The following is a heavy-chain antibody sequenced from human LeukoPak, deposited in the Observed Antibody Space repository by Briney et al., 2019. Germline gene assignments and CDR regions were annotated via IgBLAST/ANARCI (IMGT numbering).Heavy chain of an antibody. CDR2: FDFEDAVT. V-gene: IGHV1-24*01. D-gene: IGHD4-11*01. CDR3: VAEVIEVTMGDY. Sequence: ASVKVSCTVSGHSLSDLSIHWVRQAPGKGLEWMGGFDFEDAVTIYAQEFEGRVIMTEDTATETAYMELSSLKSEDTAVYYCVAEVIEVTMGDYWGQGTLVTVSS. CDR1: GHSLSDLS. J-gene: IGHJ4*02.